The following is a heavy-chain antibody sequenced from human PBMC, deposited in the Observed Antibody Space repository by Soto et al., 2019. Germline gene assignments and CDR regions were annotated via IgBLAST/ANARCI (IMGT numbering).Heavy chain of an antibody. V-gene: IGHV4-30-4*01. CDR1: GGSISSGDYY. CDR2: IYYSGGT. D-gene: IGHD6-13*01. Sequence: QVQLQESGPGLVKPSQTLSLTCTVSGGSISSGDYYWSWLRQPPGKGLEWIGYIYYSGGTYYNPSLKSRLTISVDTSKIQFSLKLSSVTAADTAVFYCARERPDGSRLDPWGQGTLVTVSS. CDR3: ARERPDGSRLDP. J-gene: IGHJ5*02.